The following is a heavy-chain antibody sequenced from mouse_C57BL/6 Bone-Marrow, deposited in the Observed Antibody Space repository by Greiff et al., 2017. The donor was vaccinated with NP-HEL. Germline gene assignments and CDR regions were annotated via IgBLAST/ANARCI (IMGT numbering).Heavy chain of an antibody. D-gene: IGHD2-3*01. J-gene: IGHJ2*01. CDR2: IYPRSGNT. CDR1: GYTFTSYG. Sequence: VQVVESGAELARPGASVKLSCKASGYTFTSYGISWVKQRTGQGLEWIGEIYPRSGNTYYNEKFKGKATLTADKSSSTAYMELRSLTSEDSAVYFCARSEDDGYYVGSDYWGQGTTLTVSS. V-gene: IGHV1-81*01. CDR3: ARSEDDGYYVGSDY.